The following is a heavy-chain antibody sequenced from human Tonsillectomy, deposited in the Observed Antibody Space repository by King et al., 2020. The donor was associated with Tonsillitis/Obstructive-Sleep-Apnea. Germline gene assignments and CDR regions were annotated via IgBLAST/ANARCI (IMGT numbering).Heavy chain of an antibody. J-gene: IGHJ6*03. CDR2: INTSNGNT. Sequence: QLVQSGAEVKKPGASVRVSCKASGYTFTNYGISWVRQAPGQGLEWRGWINTSNGNTKSAQKVQGRVSMTTDTSTSTAYMDLRSLRPDDTAVYYCASGECRYIDWSSPYYHYYMDVWGKGTTVTVSS. CDR1: GYTFTNYG. D-gene: IGHD3-9*01. V-gene: IGHV1-18*01. CDR3: ASGECRYIDWSSPYYHYYMDV.